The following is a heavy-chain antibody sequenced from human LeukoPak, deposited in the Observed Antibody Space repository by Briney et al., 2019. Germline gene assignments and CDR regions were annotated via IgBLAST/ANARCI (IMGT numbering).Heavy chain of an antibody. Sequence: PGGSLRLSCAASGFTFSSYAMNWVRQAPGKGLEWVSDISGSGGSTYYADSVKGRFTISRDNSKNTLYLQMNSLRAEDTAVYYCSKALRYFDWLLYDAFDISGQGTIVTVSS. V-gene: IGHV3-23*01. CDR2: ISGSGGST. J-gene: IGHJ3*02. D-gene: IGHD3-9*01. CDR3: SKALRYFDWLLYDAFDI. CDR1: GFTFSSYA.